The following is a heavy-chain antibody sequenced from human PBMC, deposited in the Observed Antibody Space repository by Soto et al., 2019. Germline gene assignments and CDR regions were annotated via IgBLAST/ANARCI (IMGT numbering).Heavy chain of an antibody. J-gene: IGHJ4*02. CDR2: ISAYNDHT. Sequence: QVQLVQSGTEVKKPGASVKVSCKASGYIMTTYGVSWVRQAPGQGLEWVGWISAYNDHTNYAQKFQGRVTMTTDTSTRTAYMELRSLRSDDTAVYYCARGTYFDYWGQGTLVTVSS. V-gene: IGHV1-18*01. D-gene: IGHD1-1*01. CDR3: ARGTYFDY. CDR1: GYIMTTYG.